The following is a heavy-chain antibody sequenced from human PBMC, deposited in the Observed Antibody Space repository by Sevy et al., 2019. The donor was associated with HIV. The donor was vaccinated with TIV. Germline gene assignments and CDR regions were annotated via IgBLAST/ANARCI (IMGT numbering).Heavy chain of an antibody. J-gene: IGHJ4*02. CDR3: VKTTPSYDILTGYSPPPYYFDY. CDR1: GFTFSRYA. CDR2: ISASGGST. V-gene: IGHV3-23*01. D-gene: IGHD3-9*01. Sequence: GGSLRLSCAASGFTFSRYAMSWVRQPPGKGLEWVSTISASGGSTYYADSVEGRFTISRDNSKNTLYLQMNSLRAEDTAVYYCVKTTPSYDILTGYSPPPYYFDYWGQGTLVTVSS.